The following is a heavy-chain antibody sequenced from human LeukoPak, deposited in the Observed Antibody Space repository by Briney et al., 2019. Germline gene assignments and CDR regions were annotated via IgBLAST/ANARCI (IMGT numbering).Heavy chain of an antibody. Sequence: GGSLRLSCAASGFTFSSYAVHWVRQAPGKGLEWVAVISYDGSNKYYADSVKGRFTISRDNSKNTLYLQMNSLRAEDTAVYYCAGYNCSSTTCYTGGFDYWGQGTLVTVSS. CDR2: ISYDGSNK. V-gene: IGHV3-30-3*01. CDR3: AGYNCSSTTCYTGGFDY. CDR1: GFTFSSYA. J-gene: IGHJ4*02. D-gene: IGHD2-2*02.